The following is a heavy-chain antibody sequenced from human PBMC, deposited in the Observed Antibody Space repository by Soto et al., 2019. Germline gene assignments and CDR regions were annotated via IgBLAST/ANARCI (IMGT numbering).Heavy chain of an antibody. V-gene: IGHV4-30-4*01. D-gene: IGHD3-22*01. CDR1: GGSISSGDYY. J-gene: IGHJ5*02. Sequence: NPSETLSLTCTVSGGSISSGDYYWSWIRQSPGKGLEWIGYIYYSGSTYYNPSLKSRVTISVDTSKNQFSLKLSSVTAADTAVYYCARVHRPDSSDYYYWFDPWGQGTLVTVSS. CDR2: IYYSGST. CDR3: ARVHRPDSSDYYYWFDP.